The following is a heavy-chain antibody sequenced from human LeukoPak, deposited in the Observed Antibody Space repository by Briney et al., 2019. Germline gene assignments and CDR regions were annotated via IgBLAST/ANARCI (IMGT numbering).Heavy chain of an antibody. CDR2: IGGTGGNI. CDR3: VRDNYSYRLDV. Sequence: HSGGSLRLSCAASGLSFSNYAMYWVRQAPGKGLEWVSAIGGTGGNIFYTDSVKGRFTISRDNSKNTLYLHMNSLRAEDTAIYYCVRDNYSYRLDVWGQGTLVTVSS. D-gene: IGHD2-21*01. J-gene: IGHJ4*02. CDR1: GLSFSNYA. V-gene: IGHV3-23*01.